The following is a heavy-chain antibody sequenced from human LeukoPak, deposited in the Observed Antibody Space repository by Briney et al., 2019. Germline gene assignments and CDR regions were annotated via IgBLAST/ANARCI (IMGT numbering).Heavy chain of an antibody. CDR2: ISGSGGST. V-gene: IGHV3-23*01. CDR1: GFTFSSYA. Sequence: GWSLRLSCAASGFTFSSYAMSWVRQAPGKGLEWVSTISGSGGSTYYGDPVKRRFTISRDNSKNTLYLQMNSLRAEDTAVYYCAKHYYDIKGGQGTLVTVSS. CDR3: AKHYYDIK. D-gene: IGHD3-22*01. J-gene: IGHJ4*02.